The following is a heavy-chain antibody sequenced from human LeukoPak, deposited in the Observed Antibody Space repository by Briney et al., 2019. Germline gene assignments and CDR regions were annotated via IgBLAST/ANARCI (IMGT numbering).Heavy chain of an antibody. J-gene: IGHJ4*02. CDR3: ARTAPPRY. Sequence: GGSLRLSCAASGFTFSSYAMSWVRQAPGKGLEWVSYISSSGSTMYYADSVKGRFTISRDNTKNSLYLQMNSLRAEDTAVYYCARTAPPRYWGQGTLVTVSS. D-gene: IGHD2-21*02. CDR2: ISSSGSTM. CDR1: GFTFSSYA. V-gene: IGHV3-48*03.